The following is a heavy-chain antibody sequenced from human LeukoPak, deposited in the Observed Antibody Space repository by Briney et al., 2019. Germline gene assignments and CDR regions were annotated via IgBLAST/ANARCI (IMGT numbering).Heavy chain of an antibody. CDR1: GFTFSSYG. J-gene: IGHJ4*02. D-gene: IGHD6-13*01. CDR3: AKDQVSIAAAGTTDY. CDR2: IWYDGSNK. Sequence: GGSLRLSCAASGFTFSSYGMHWVRQAPGKGLEWVAVIWYDGSNKYYADSVKGRFTISRDNSKNTLYLQMNSLRAEDTAVYYCAKDQVSIAAAGTTDYWGQGTLVTVSS. V-gene: IGHV3-33*06.